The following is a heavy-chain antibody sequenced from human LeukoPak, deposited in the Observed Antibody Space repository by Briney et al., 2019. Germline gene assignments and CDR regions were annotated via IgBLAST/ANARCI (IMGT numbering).Heavy chain of an antibody. CDR3: ARAHRNRITMVRGVNFDY. CDR1: GFTFSSYS. V-gene: IGHV3-21*01. J-gene: IGHJ4*02. CDR2: ISSSSYI. D-gene: IGHD3-10*01. Sequence: AGGSLRLSCAASGFTFSSYSMNWVRQAPGKGLEWVSSISSSSYIYYADSVKGRFTISRDNAKNSLYLRMNSLRAEDTAVYYCARAHRNRITMVRGVNFDYWGQGTLVTVSS.